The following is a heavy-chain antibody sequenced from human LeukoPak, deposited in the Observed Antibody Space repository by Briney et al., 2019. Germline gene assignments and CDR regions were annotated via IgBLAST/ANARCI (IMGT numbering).Heavy chain of an antibody. Sequence: PSETLSLICTVSGGCISSYYWSWSRQPAGKGLEWIGRIYTSGSTNYNPSLKSRVTMSVDTSKNQFSLKLSSVTAADPAVYYCARAIYGDYDQAGFDPWGEGTLVTVSS. CDR1: GGCISSYY. D-gene: IGHD4-17*01. CDR2: IYTSGST. J-gene: IGHJ5*02. V-gene: IGHV4-4*07. CDR3: ARAIYGDYDQAGFDP.